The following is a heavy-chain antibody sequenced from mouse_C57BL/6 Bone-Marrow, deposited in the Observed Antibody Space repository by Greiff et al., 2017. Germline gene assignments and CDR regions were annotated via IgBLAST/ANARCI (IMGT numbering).Heavy chain of an antibody. CDR2: ISSGSSTI. CDR1: GFTFSDYG. CDR3: ARIGVLRYMDY. D-gene: IGHD1-1*01. J-gene: IGHJ4*01. Sequence: EVKLVESGGGLVKPGGSLKLSCAASGFTFSDYGMHWVRQAPEKGLEWVAYISSGSSTIYYADTVKGRFTISRDNAKNTLFLQMTSLRSEDTAMYYCARIGVLRYMDYWGQGTSVTVSS. V-gene: IGHV5-17*01.